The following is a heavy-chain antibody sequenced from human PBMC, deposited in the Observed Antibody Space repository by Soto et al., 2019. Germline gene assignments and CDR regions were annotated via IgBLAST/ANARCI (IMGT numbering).Heavy chain of an antibody. CDR3: ARLSALGSLFPNWFDP. Sequence: QVQLQESGPGLVKPSQTLSLTCTVSGGSIISGAHYWSWIRQHPGKGLEWIGYIYHSGSTYYNPSLKSRVLISVDTPNNHFSLTLSSMTASDTVVYYCARLSALGSLFPNWFDPWGQGTLVTVSS. V-gene: IGHV4-31*03. J-gene: IGHJ5*02. CDR1: GGSIISGAHY. CDR2: IYHSGST. D-gene: IGHD3-10*02.